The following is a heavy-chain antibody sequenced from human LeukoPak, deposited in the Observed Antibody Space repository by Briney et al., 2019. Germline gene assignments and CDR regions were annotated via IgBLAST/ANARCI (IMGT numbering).Heavy chain of an antibody. CDR1: GFSLSTSGMC. V-gene: IGHV2-70*01. J-gene: IGHJ4*02. Sequence: SGPALLKPTQTLTLTCTFSGFSLSTSGMCVSWIRQPPGKALEWLALIDWDDDKYYNTSLKTRLTISKDISKNQVVLTMTNMDPVDTATYFCARYLYGDSASYFDYWGQGSLVIVYS. CDR3: ARYLYGDSASYFDY. D-gene: IGHD4-17*01. CDR2: IDWDDDK.